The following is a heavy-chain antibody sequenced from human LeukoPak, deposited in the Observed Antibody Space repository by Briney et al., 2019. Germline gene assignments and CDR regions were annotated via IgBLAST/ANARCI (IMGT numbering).Heavy chain of an antibody. CDR3: AGVLGRLAADAFDI. CDR2: IYYSGST. Sequence: PSETLSLTCTVSGGSISSTNYYWGWIRQPPGKGLEWIGSIYYSGSTYYNPSLKSRVTISVDTSTDQFSLKLSSVTAADTAVYYCAGVLGRLAADAFDIWGQGTMVTVSS. V-gene: IGHV4-39*01. D-gene: IGHD2-15*01. CDR1: GGSISSTNYY. J-gene: IGHJ3*02.